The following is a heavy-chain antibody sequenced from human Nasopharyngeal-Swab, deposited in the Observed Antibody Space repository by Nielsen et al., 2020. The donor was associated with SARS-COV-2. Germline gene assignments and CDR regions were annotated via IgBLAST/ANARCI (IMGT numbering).Heavy chain of an antibody. J-gene: IGHJ4*02. V-gene: IGHV3-74*01. CDR2: INFDGSAR. CDR3: ARTSYYGSGSLDY. Sequence: GGSLRLSCAASGSASSGNWMHWVRQVPGKQPVWLSSINFDGSARGYAEFVKGRFTISRDNAKNSLYLEMTSLRADDTAVYYCARTSYYGSGSLDYWVQGTQVTVSS. D-gene: IGHD3-10*01. CDR1: GSASSGNW.